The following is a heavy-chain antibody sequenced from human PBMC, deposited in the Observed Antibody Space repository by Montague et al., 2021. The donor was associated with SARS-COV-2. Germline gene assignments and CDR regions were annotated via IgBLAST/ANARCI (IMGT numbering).Heavy chain of an antibody. Sequence: SETLSLTCTVSSGSISSYYWSWFRQPPGKGLEWIGYIYYSGSTNYNPSLKGRVTISVDTSENQFSLKLSSVTAADTAVYYCARGAGYSSSWYLAFEIWGQGTMVTVSS. CDR1: SGSISSYY. CDR2: IYYSGST. CDR3: ARGAGYSSSWYLAFEI. D-gene: IGHD6-13*01. V-gene: IGHV4-59*01. J-gene: IGHJ3*02.